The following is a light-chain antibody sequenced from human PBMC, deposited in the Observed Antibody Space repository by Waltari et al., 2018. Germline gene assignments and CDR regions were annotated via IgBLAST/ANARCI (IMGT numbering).Light chain of an antibody. V-gene: IGLV5-45*03. Sequence: QAVLTQPSSLSASPGSSASLTCTLRSGVNVISYNIYWYQPKAGSPPQFLLRYKAVSDKQQGSGVPSRFSGSKDASANVGILLISGLRSEDEADYYCMIWHRGVWVSGGGTQLTVL. J-gene: IGLJ3*02. CDR1: SGVNVISYN. CDR3: MIWHRGVWV. CDR2: YKAVSDK.